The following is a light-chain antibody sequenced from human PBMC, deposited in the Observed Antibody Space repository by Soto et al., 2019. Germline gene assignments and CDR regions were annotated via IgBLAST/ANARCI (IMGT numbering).Light chain of an antibody. CDR3: SSSRSSTTFV. CDR1: SSDVGAYNY. J-gene: IGLJ1*01. CDR2: EVR. V-gene: IGLV2-14*01. Sequence: QSALTQPASVSGSPGQSITISCTGTSSDVGAYNYVSWYQQYPGKAPKVIIFEVRKRPSGVSNRFSGSKSGDTASLTISGLQAEDEADYYCSSSRSSTTFVFGTGTKLTV.